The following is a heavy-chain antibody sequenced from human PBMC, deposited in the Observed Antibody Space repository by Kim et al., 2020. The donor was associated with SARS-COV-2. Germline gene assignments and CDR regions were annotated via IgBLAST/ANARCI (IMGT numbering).Heavy chain of an antibody. CDR2: ISIGNDNT. CDR3: ARGSGWAFDY. J-gene: IGHJ4*02. V-gene: IGHV1-3*04. CDR1: GYTFINYV. Sequence: ASVKVSCKASGYTFINYVMHWVRQAPGQRPEWMGLISIGNDNTKFSQKFQGRVTITRDTSASTAYMELTSLISEDMAIYYCARGSGWAFDYWGQGTLVTVAS. D-gene: IGHD6-19*01.